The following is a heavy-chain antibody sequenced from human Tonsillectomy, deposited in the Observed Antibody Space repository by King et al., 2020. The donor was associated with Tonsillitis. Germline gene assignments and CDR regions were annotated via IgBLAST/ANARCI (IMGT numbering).Heavy chain of an antibody. V-gene: IGHV3-48*03. J-gene: IGHJ4*02. CDR3: ARGVVGATLGVFDY. Sequence: VQLVESGGGLVQPGGSLRLSCAASGFTFSSYEMNWVRQAPGKGLEGVSYISSSGSTIYYADSVKGRFTISRDNAKNSLYLQMNSLRAEDTAVYYCARGVVGATLGVFDYWGQGTLVTVSS. CDR2: ISSSGSTI. D-gene: IGHD1-26*01. CDR1: GFTFSSYE.